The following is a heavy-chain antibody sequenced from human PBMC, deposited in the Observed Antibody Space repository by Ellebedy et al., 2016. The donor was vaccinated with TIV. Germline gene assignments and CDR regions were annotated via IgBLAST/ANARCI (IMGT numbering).Heavy chain of an antibody. V-gene: IGHV3-11*04. CDR1: GFTFSDYY. Sequence: GGSLRLSXAASGFTFSDYYMSWIRQAPGKGLEWVSYISSSGSTIYYADSVKGRFTISRDNAKNSLYLQMNSLRDEDTVVYYCARLGGSGSVDYYYYGMDVWGQGTTVTVSS. D-gene: IGHD3-10*01. CDR3: ARLGGSGSVDYYYYGMDV. CDR2: ISSSGSTI. J-gene: IGHJ6*02.